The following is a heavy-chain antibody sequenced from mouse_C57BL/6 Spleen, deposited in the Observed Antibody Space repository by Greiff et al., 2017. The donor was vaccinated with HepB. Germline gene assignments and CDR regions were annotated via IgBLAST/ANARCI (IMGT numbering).Heavy chain of an antibody. CDR2: IDPSDSYT. V-gene: IGHV1-59*01. CDR3: ARKSSSYYFDY. D-gene: IGHD3-1*01. CDR1: GYTFTSYW. Sequence: QVQLQQPGAELVRPGTSVKLSCKASGYTFTSYWMHWVKQRPGQGLEWIGVIDPSDSYTNYNQKFKGKATLTVDTSSSTAYMQLSRLKSEDSAVYYCARKSSSYYFDYWGQGTTLTVSS. J-gene: IGHJ2*01.